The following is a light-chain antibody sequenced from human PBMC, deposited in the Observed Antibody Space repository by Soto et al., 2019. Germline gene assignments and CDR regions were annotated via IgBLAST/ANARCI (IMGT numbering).Light chain of an antibody. Sequence: LTHSPCTLSLSPGERATLSCGASQNVGSNYLAWYQQKPGQAPRLLIYGASSRATGVPARFSGSGSGTDFTLTISSLEPEDFAIYYCQQRRNWPPTFGQGTKVDIK. CDR3: QQRRNWPPT. CDR2: GAS. CDR1: QNVGSNY. V-gene: IGKV3D-20*02. J-gene: IGKJ1*01.